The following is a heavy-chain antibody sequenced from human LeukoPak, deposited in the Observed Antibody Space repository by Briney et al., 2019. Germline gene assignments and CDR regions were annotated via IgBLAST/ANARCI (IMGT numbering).Heavy chain of an antibody. J-gene: IGHJ5*02. D-gene: IGHD2-15*01. Sequence: GGSLRLSCAASGFTFSNYGMHWVRQAPGKGLEWVAVISSDETNIRYGDSVRGRFTVSRDNAKNTVYLQMNSLGADDTAVYYCAKDPYRVVFATGNYLDPWGQGTLVTVSS. CDR3: AKDPYRVVFATGNYLDP. V-gene: IGHV3-30*18. CDR1: GFTFSNYG. CDR2: ISSDETNI.